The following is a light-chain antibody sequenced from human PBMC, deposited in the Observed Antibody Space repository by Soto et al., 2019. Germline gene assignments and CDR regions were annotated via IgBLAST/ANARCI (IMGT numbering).Light chain of an antibody. J-gene: IGKJ1*01. V-gene: IGKV1-5*01. CDR3: QQYNSYSWT. CDR2: DAS. CDR1: QSISSW. Sequence: DIQMTQSPSTLSASVGDRVTITCRASQSISSWLAWYQQKPGKAPKLLIYDASSLESGVPSRVSGSGSGTEFTLTISSLQPDDFATYYCQQYNSYSWTFGQWTKVEIK.